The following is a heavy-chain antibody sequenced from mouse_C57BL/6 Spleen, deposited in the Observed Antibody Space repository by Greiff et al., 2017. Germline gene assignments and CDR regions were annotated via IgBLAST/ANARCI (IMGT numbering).Heavy chain of an antibody. V-gene: IGHV5-9*01. CDR3: ARQITTVVATRYFDV. D-gene: IGHD1-1*01. Sequence: EVKLMESGGGLVKPGGSLKLSCAASGFTFSSYTMSWVRQTPEKRLEWVATISGGGGNTYYPDSVTGRFTISRDNAKNTLYLQMSSLRSEDTALYYCARQITTVVATRYFDVWGTGTTVTVSS. CDR1: GFTFSSYT. CDR2: ISGGGGNT. J-gene: IGHJ1*03.